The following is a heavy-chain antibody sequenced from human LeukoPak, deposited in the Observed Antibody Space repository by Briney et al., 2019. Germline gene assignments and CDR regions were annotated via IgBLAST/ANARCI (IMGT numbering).Heavy chain of an antibody. CDR3: ARLYGHFQNYYDY. Sequence: SETLSLTCAVSGVSISSSNWWHWVRQPPGKGLEWIGHIYYRGSTFYNPSLRGRVTISVDTSKNHFSVKLTSVTTADTAVYYCARLYGHFQNYYDYWGQGTLVTVSS. V-gene: IGHV4-4*02. D-gene: IGHD3-10*01. J-gene: IGHJ4*02. CDR2: IYYRGST. CDR1: GVSISSSNW.